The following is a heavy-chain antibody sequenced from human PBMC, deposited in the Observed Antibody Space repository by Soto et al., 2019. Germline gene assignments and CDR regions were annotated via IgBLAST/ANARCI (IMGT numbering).Heavy chain of an antibody. CDR1: GDSIRSYY. Sequence: KPSETLSLTCTVSGDSIRSYYWSWIRQPPGKGLEWIGYIYDSGSTNYNPSLKSRVTISVDTSKSQFPLKLSSVTAADTAVYYCARDRAYYESSGLYFDYWGQGTLVTVSS. J-gene: IGHJ4*02. D-gene: IGHD3-22*01. CDR3: ARDRAYYESSGLYFDY. CDR2: IYDSGST. V-gene: IGHV4-59*01.